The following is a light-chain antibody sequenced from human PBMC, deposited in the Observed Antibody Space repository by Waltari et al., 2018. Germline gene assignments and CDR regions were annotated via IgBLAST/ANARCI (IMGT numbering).Light chain of an antibody. CDR2: EVI. Sequence: QSALTQPASVSGSPGQSITISSTGSSSEIGSSIVVTCYQHHPAKAPNLVIYEVINRPSGVSNRFSGSKSGNTASLTISGLQAEDEADYYCCSYAGSVVFGGGTKLTVL. J-gene: IGLJ2*01. V-gene: IGLV2-23*02. CDR1: SSEIGSSIV. CDR3: CSYAGSVV.